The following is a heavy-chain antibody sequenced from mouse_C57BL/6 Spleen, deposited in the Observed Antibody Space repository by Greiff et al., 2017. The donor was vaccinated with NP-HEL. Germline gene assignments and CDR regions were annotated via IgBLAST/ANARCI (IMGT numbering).Heavy chain of an antibody. CDR3: ARDLLRRYQLRGAMDY. V-gene: IGHV5-4*01. Sequence: EVQRVESGGGLVKPGGSLKLSCAASGFTFSSYAMSWVRQTPEKRLEWVATISDGGSYTYYPDNVKGRFTISRDNAKNNLYLQMSHLKSEDTAMYYCARDLLRRYQLRGAMDYWGQGTSVTVSS. CDR2: ISDGGSYT. D-gene: IGHD1-1*01. CDR1: GFTFSSYA. J-gene: IGHJ4*01.